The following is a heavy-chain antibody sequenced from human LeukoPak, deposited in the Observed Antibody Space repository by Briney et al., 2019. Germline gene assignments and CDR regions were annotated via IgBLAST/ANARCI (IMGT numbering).Heavy chain of an antibody. V-gene: IGHV4-34*01. CDR3: ARGFSSGWYPYYYYGMDV. CDR1: GWSFSGYY. J-gene: IGHJ6*02. CDR2: INHSGST. D-gene: IGHD6-19*01. Sequence: SETLSLTCAVYGWSFSGYYWSWIRQPPGKGLEWMGEINHSGSTNYNPSLKSRVTISLDTTKHQFSPKLSTVPAADTAVYYCARGFSSGWYPYYYYGMDVWGQGTTVTVSS.